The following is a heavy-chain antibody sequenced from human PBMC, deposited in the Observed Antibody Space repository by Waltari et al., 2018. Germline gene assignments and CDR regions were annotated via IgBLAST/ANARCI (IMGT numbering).Heavy chain of an antibody. CDR3: ARDGSMKPFDY. CDR2: VNPKTGVP. J-gene: IGHJ4*02. Sequence: QIQLVQSGAEVKTPGASVKVSCKASGYTLIDEYIHWVRQAPGQGLEWMGWVNPKTGVPKYSQKFQGRVTMTRDTSINTGYVELSSLRSDDTAIYFCARDGSMKPFDYWGQGTQVTVSS. CDR1: GYTLIDEY. D-gene: IGHD2-8*01. V-gene: IGHV1-2*02.